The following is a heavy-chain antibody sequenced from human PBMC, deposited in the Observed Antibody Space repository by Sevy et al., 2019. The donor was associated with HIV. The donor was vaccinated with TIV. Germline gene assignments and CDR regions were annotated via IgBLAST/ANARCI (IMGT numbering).Heavy chain of an antibody. D-gene: IGHD6-19*01. CDR1: GYTFTSYY. J-gene: IGHJ4*02. Sequence: ASVKVSCKASGYTFTSYYLHWVRQAPGQGLEWMGIINPSGGRTTYAQKFQGGLTMTRDTSTSTVYMDLSSLSSEDTAVYYCVGGNSRPEGIAVDGYFDCWGQGTLVTVSS. CDR2: INPSGGRT. V-gene: IGHV1-46*01. CDR3: VGGNSRPEGIAVDGYFDC.